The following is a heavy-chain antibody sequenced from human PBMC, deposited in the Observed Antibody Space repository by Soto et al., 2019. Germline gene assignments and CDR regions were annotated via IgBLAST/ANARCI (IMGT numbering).Heavy chain of an antibody. J-gene: IGHJ6*02. Sequence: SETLSLTCTVSGGSISSYYWSWIRQPPGKGLEWIGYIYYSGSTNYNPSLKSRVTISVDTSKNQFSLKLSSVTAADTAVYYCARARQQQLVRKYYYYGMDVWGQGTTVTVSS. CDR3: ARARQQQLVRKYYYYGMDV. V-gene: IGHV4-59*01. CDR1: GGSISSYY. CDR2: IYYSGST. D-gene: IGHD6-13*01.